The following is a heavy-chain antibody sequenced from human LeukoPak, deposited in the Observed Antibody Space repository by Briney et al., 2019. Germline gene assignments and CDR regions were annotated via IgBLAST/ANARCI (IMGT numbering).Heavy chain of an antibody. CDR1: GFAFSSYG. CDR2: ISGSGGST. J-gene: IGHJ4*02. Sequence: GGSLRLSCAASGFAFSSYGMSWVRQAPGKGLEWVSAISGSGGSTYYADSVKGRFTISRDNAKNSVYLQMNSLRAEDTAVYYCARAASWKQHFVREAYWGQGTLVTVSS. V-gene: IGHV3-23*01. CDR3: ARAASWKQHFVREAY. D-gene: IGHD6-13*01.